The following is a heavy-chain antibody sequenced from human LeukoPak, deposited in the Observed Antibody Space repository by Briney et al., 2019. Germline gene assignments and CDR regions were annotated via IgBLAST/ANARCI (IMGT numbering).Heavy chain of an antibody. J-gene: IGHJ4*02. CDR2: ISYSGTT. V-gene: IGHV4-39*07. CDR1: GGSINSNSYY. Sequence: SETLSLTCTVSGGSINSNSYYWGWIRQPPGKGLEWIGSISYSGTTYYNPSLKSRVTISVDTSKNQFSLKLSSVTAADTAVYYCARSGSGYLRYYFDYWGQGTLVTVSS. CDR3: ARSGSGYLRYYFDY. D-gene: IGHD5-12*01.